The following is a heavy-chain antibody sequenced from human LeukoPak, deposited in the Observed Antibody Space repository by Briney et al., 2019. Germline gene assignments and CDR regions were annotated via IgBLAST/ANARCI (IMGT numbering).Heavy chain of an antibody. V-gene: IGHV5-51*01. Sequence: GESLKISCKGSGYSFTSYWIAWVRQMPGKGLEWMGIIYPGDSDARYSPSFQGQVTVSVDKSINTAYLQWSSLKASDTAIYYCAREYWGNLDYLGQGTLVTVSS. D-gene: IGHD7-27*01. CDR2: IYPGDSDA. CDR1: GYSFTSYW. J-gene: IGHJ4*02. CDR3: AREYWGNLDY.